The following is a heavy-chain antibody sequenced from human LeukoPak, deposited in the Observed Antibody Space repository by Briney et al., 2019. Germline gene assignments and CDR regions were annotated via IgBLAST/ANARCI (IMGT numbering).Heavy chain of an antibody. CDR1: GVTFSSYE. V-gene: IGHV3-48*03. D-gene: IGHD5-18*01. J-gene: IGHJ4*02. CDR2: ISSSGGAI. CDR3: AREGAGGNSYVWGPNYFDY. Sequence: GGSLRLSCAASGVTFSSYEMNWVRQAPRKGPEWVSYISSSGGAIYYTDSGKGRFTISRDNAKTSLYLQMTSLRADDTAVYYCAREGAGGNSYVWGPNYFDYWGQGTLVTVSS.